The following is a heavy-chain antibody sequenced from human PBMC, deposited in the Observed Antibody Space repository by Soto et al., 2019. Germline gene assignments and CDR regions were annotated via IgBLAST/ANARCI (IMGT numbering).Heavy chain of an antibody. CDR3: ARPTSLGGNPFDY. J-gene: IGHJ4*02. D-gene: IGHD2-15*01. CDR1: GFTFSSYW. V-gene: IGHV3-74*01. Sequence: GWSLRLSCAASGFTFSSYWMHWVRQAPGKGLVWVSRINSDGSSTIYADSVKGRFTISRDNAKNTPYLQMNSLRAEDTAVYYCARPTSLGGNPFDYWGQGTLVTVSS. CDR2: INSDGSST.